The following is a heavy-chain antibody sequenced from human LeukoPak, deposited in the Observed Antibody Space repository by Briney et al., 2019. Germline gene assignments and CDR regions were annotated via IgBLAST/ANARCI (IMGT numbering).Heavy chain of an antibody. CDR1: GGTFSSYA. J-gene: IGHJ4*02. CDR2: IIPIFGTA. CDR3: ARDISGYDWALDY. V-gene: IGHV1-69*13. D-gene: IGHD5-12*01. Sequence: ASVKVSCKASGGTFSSYAISWVRQAPGQGLEWMGGIIPIFGTANYAQKFQGRVTITADESTSTAYMELSSLRSEDTAVYYCARDISGYDWALDYWGQGTLVTVSS.